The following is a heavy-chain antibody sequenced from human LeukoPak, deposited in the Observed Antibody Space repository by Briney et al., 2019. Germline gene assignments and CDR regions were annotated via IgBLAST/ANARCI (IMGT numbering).Heavy chain of an antibody. V-gene: IGHV3-30*18. J-gene: IGHJ3*01. D-gene: IGHD4-17*01. CDR2: ISYDGSNN. CDR3: AKDRQRVAYGGAFDL. CDR1: GFTFSTYG. Sequence: GRSLRLSCAASGFTFSTYGMHWVRQAPGKGLEWVALISYDGSNNYHADSVKGRFTISRDNSKKKLYLQMNSLRAEDTAIYYCAKDRQRVAYGGAFDLWGQGTTVTVSS.